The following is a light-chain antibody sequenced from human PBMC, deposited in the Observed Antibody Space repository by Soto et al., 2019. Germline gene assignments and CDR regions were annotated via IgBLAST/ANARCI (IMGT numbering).Light chain of an antibody. J-gene: IGKJ1*01. CDR2: GAS. CDR1: QSVNSQF. Sequence: ESVLTQPPDTMSLSPVERAKLSCRASQSVNSQFFAWHQQKPGQAPRLLIHGASNRAAGIPDRFSGSGSGTDFTLTISRLEPEDFAVYYCHKYGRSPRTCGQGTTVDIK. V-gene: IGKV3-20*01. CDR3: HKYGRSPRT.